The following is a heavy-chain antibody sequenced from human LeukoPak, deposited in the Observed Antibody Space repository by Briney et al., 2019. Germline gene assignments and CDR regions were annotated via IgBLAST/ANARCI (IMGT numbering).Heavy chain of an antibody. D-gene: IGHD5-12*01. CDR2: INPNSGGT. V-gene: IGHV1-2*02. J-gene: IGHJ4*02. Sequence: GASVKVSCKASGYTFTGYYMHWVRQAPGQGLEWMGWINPNSGGTNYAQKFQGRVPMTRDTSISTAYMELSRLRSDDTAVYYCARGAMVATLFFDYWGQGTLVTVSS. CDR1: GYTFTGYY. CDR3: ARGAMVATLFFDY.